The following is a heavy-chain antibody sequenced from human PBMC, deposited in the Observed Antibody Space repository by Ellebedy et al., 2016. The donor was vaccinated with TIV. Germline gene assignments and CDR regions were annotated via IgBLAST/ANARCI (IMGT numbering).Heavy chain of an antibody. V-gene: IGHV3-11*04. CDR2: ISVDGGAT. D-gene: IGHD5-18*01. Sequence: GESLKISCVASGFRFSDYYMTWIRQAPGRGLEWISYISVDGGATYYADSVKGRFTVSRDNSKNTVFLQMNSLRVEDTAVYYCAKGLVDTAMADYWGQGTLVTVSS. J-gene: IGHJ4*02. CDR3: AKGLVDTAMADY. CDR1: GFRFSDYY.